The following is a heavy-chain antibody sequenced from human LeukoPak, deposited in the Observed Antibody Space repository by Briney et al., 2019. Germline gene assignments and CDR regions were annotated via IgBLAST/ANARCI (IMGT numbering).Heavy chain of an antibody. V-gene: IGHV3-30-3*02. CDR2: ISYDGSNK. D-gene: IGHD1-26*01. CDR1: GFTFSSYA. CDR3: AKPFNSGNYYVSAFDI. Sequence: PGGSLRLSCAASGFTFSSYAMHWVRQAPGKGLEWVAVISYDGSNKYYADSVKGRFIISRDNSKNTVYLQMNSLRAEDAALYYCAKPFNSGNYYVSAFDIWGQGTMVTVSS. J-gene: IGHJ3*02.